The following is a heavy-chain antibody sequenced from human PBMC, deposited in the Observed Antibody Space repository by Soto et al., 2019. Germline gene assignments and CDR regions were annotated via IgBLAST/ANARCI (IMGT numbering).Heavy chain of an antibody. CDR3: ARDQANWNFDY. CDR1: GLTFSNHH. CDR2: ISVGSYAI. D-gene: IGHD1-20*01. V-gene: IGHV3-11*01. Sequence: GGSLRLSCAGSGLTFSNHHFNWIRQAPGKGLEWISYISVGSYAIYYADSVKGRFTISRDNAKNSLYLQMNSLRADDTAVYYCARDQANWNFDYWGQGTLVTVSS. J-gene: IGHJ4*02.